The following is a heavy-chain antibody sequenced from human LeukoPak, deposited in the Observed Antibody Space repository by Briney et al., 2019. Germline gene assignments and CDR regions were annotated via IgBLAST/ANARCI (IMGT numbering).Heavy chain of an antibody. D-gene: IGHD3-16*01. CDR1: AFIFSGHW. Sequence: GGSLRLSCEGSAFIFSGHWMNWVRQTPGKGLEWVASIKEDGSERQYVDSVKGRFTISRDNAQNSLYLQMNGLRVEDTAVYYCTRRLDDWGQGTLVTVSS. CDR3: TRRLDD. V-gene: IGHV3-7*01. CDR2: IKEDGSER. J-gene: IGHJ4*02.